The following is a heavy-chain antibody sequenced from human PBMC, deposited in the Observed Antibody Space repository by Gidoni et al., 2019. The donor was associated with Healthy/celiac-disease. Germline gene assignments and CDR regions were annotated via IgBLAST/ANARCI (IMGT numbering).Heavy chain of an antibody. Sequence: EVQLVESGGGLVQPGGSLRLSCAASGFTFSRYDMHWVRQATGKGLEWVSATGTAGDTYYPGSVKGRFTISRENAKNSLYLQMNSLRAGDTAVYYCARTSTDHDAFDIWGQGTMVTVSS. J-gene: IGHJ3*02. CDR1: GFTFSRYD. CDR3: ARTSTDHDAFDI. V-gene: IGHV3-13*01. CDR2: TGTAGDT.